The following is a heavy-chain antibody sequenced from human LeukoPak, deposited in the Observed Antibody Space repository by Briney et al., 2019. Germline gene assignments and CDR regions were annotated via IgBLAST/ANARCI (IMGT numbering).Heavy chain of an antibody. D-gene: IGHD6-13*01. V-gene: IGHV3-7*01. J-gene: IGHJ4*02. Sequence: GGSLRLSRAASGFTFSSYWMSWVRQAPGKGLEWVANIKQDGSEKYYVDSVKGRFTISRDKAKNSLYLQMNSLRAEDTAVYYCATYSSWSDFDYWGQGTLVTVSS. CDR3: ATYSSWSDFDY. CDR2: IKQDGSEK. CDR1: GFTFSSYW.